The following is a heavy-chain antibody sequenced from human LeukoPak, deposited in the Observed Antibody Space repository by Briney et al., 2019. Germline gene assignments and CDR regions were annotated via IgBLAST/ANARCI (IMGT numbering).Heavy chain of an antibody. CDR2: IYYSGST. J-gene: IGHJ4*02. Sequence: SETLSLTCTVSGGSISSYYWSWIRQPPGKGLEWIGYIYYSGSTNYNPSLKSRVTISVDTSKNQFSLKLSSVAAADTAVYYCARGFETSYRYTFYYWGQGTLVTVSS. V-gene: IGHV4-59*01. CDR1: GGSISSYY. CDR3: ARGFETSYRYTFYY. D-gene: IGHD3-16*02.